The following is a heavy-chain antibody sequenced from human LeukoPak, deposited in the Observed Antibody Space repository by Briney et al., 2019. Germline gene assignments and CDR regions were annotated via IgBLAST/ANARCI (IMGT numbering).Heavy chain of an antibody. CDR1: GFSFSNYM. CDR3: ARVQGGGYRTADF. CDR2: ILENGSRQ. Sequence: PGGSLRLSCAASGFSFSNYMMHWVRQAPGKGLDWVAVILENGSRQYYADSVKGRFTISRDNSKNILFPEMNRLRSEDTAMYYCARVQGGGYRTADFWGQGTLVTVSS. D-gene: IGHD6-25*01. V-gene: IGHV3-30*04. J-gene: IGHJ4*02.